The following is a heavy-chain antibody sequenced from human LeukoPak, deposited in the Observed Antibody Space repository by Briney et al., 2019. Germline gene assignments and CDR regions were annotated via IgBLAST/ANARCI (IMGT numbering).Heavy chain of an antibody. Sequence: SETLSLTCTVSGGSISSYYWSWIRQPPGKGLEWIGYIYYSGSTNYNPSLKSRVTISVDTSKNQFSLKLSSVTAADTAVYYCARDVGPGIAEYWGQGTLVTVSS. CDR3: ARDVGPGIAEY. V-gene: IGHV4-59*01. D-gene: IGHD6-13*01. J-gene: IGHJ4*02. CDR2: IYYSGST. CDR1: GGSISSYY.